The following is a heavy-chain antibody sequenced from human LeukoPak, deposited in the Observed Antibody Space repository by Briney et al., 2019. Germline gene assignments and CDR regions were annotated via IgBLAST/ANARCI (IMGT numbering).Heavy chain of an antibody. Sequence: GGSLRLSCAASGFTFTRYWMRWVRQAPGKGLEWVANIDQDGSEQYYLDSVEGRFTISRDNAKNSLYLQMDNLRAEDTAVYYCSNGIYSSSYWGRGTLVTVSS. D-gene: IGHD6-6*01. V-gene: IGHV3-7*01. J-gene: IGHJ4*02. CDR2: IDQDGSEQ. CDR3: SNGIYSSSY. CDR1: GFTFTRYW.